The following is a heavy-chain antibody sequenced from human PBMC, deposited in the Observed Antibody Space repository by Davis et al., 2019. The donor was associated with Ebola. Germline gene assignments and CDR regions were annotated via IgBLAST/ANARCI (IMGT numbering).Heavy chain of an antibody. J-gene: IGHJ4*02. D-gene: IGHD3-3*01. CDR3: ARTGGITIFYAGGSFDY. CDR2: IYYSGST. CDR1: GGSISSGDYY. V-gene: IGHV4-30-4*01. Sequence: SETLSLTCTVSGGSISSGDYYWSWIRQPPGKGLEWIGYIYYSGSTYYNPSLKSRVTISVDTSKNQFSLKLSSVTAADTAVYYCARTGGITIFYAGGSFDYWGQGTLVTVSS.